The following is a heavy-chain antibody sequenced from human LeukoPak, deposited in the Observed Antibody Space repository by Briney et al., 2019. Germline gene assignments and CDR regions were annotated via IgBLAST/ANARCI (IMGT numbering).Heavy chain of an antibody. J-gene: IGHJ5*02. CDR3: ASSYGSGSYYWFDP. V-gene: IGHV4-59*11. CDR2: IYSSGST. CDR1: DDSMSGHY. D-gene: IGHD3-10*01. Sequence: SETLSLTCTVSDDSMSGHYWSWIRQPPGKGLEWVGYIYSSGSTNYNPSLKGRLTISLDTSKSQFSLKLTSVSAADTAVYYCASSYGSGSYYWFDPWGQGTLVTVSS.